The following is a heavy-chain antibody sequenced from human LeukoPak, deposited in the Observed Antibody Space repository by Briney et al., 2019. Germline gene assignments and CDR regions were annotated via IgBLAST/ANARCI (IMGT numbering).Heavy chain of an antibody. CDR1: GGSISSDY. Sequence: PSETLSLTCTVSGGSISSDYWSWIRQPPGKGLEWIGHIYCSGSTKYNPSLKSRVTISVDTSKNQFSLKLNSVTAADTAVYYCARVKYYHSSGYVDYWGQGTLVTVSS. CDR3: ARVKYYHSSGYVDY. CDR2: IYCSGST. J-gene: IGHJ4*02. V-gene: IGHV4-59*01. D-gene: IGHD3-22*01.